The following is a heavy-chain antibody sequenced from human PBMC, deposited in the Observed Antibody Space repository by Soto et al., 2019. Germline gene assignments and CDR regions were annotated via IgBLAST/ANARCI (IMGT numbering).Heavy chain of an antibody. V-gene: IGHV2-5*02. CDR3: VHVPASGQLLYSYYDYMDV. CDR1: GFSLTTRGVG. D-gene: IGHD2-2*01. CDR2: IYWDDDK. Sequence: QITLKESGPTLVKPTQTLTLTCTFSGFSLTTRGVGVGWIRQPPGKALAWLALIYWDDDKRYSPSLNSRLTSTKDTNKNQVVLTFTNMDPVDAATYYCVHVPASGQLLYSYYDYMDVWGKGATVAVS. J-gene: IGHJ6*03.